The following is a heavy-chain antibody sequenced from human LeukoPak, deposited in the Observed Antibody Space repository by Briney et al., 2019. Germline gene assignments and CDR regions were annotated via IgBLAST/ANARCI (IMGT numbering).Heavy chain of an antibody. J-gene: IGHJ5*02. CDR2: MNPNSGNT. V-gene: IGHV1-8*01. CDR1: GYTFTSYD. Sequence: ASVKVSCKASGYTFTSYDINWVRQATGQGLEWMGWMNPNSGNTGYARKFQGRVTMTRNTSISTAYMELSSLRSEDTAVYYCARVYDFWSGYYEWFDPWGQGTLVTVSS. D-gene: IGHD3-3*01. CDR3: ARVYDFWSGYYEWFDP.